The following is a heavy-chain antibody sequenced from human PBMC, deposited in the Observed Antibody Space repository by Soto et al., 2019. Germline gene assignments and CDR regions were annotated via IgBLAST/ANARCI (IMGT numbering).Heavy chain of an antibody. CDR2: ISAYNGNR. Sequence: QVQLVQSGAEVKKPGASVKVSCKASGYTFTSYGISWVRQAPGQGLEWMGWISAYNGNRNYAQKLQGRVTMTKDKYTSTAYMELRSRKTDETAVYYCVTHNGFGPWGQGTLVTVSS. V-gene: IGHV1-18*01. CDR3: VTHNGFGP. J-gene: IGHJ5*02. CDR1: GYTFTSYG.